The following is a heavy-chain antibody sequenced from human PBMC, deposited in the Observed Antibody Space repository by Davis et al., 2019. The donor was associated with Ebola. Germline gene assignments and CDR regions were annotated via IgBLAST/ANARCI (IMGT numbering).Heavy chain of an antibody. D-gene: IGHD5-18*01. J-gene: IGHJ6*04. CDR2: TYYSSKWYN. V-gene: IGHV6-1*01. CDR1: GDSVSRGG. CDR3: ARGWLRAGMDV. Sequence: HSQTPSLTCAIPGDSVSRGGWNWIRQSPSRGLEWLGRTYYSSKWYNDYAVSVKSRITINPDTSKNQFSLQLNSVTPEDTALYYCARGWLRAGMDVRGEGTTVTVSS.